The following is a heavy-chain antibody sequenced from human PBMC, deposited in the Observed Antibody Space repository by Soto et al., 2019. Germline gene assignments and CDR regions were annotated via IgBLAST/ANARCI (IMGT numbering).Heavy chain of an antibody. J-gene: IGHJ6*02. CDR2: VSPIWGS. Sequence: QVLLQESGPGLVKPSETLSLSCTVSGDSISSYYWGWIRQPPGKEMEWIGYVSPIWGSAYNPSLQRRVAISLDTSKSQFSLELTSVTATDAAVYYCARQGFGALHGLVDGWGQGPTVTVAS. CDR1: GDSISSYY. V-gene: IGHV4-59*08. D-gene: IGHD3-10*01. CDR3: ARQGFGALHGLVDG.